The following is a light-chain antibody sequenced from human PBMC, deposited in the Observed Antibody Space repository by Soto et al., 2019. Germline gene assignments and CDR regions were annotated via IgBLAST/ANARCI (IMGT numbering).Light chain of an antibody. CDR2: DVS. CDR3: SSYTRSSTLVV. V-gene: IGLV2-14*01. CDR1: SSDVGGYNY. J-gene: IGLJ2*01. Sequence: QSVLTQPASGSGSPGQSITITCTGTSSDVGGYNYVSWYQQHPGKAPKLMIYDVSNRPSGVSNRFSGSKSGNTASLTISGLQAEDEADYYCSSYTRSSTLVVFGGGTKVTVL.